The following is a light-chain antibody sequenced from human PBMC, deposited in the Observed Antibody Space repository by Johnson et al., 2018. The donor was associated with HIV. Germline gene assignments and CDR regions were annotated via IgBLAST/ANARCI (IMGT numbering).Light chain of an antibody. J-gene: IGLJ1*01. Sequence: QAVLTQPPSVSAAPGEKVTISCSGSSSNIGNNYVSWYQQLPGTAPKLLIYDNNKRPSGISDRFSASKSGTSATLGITALQTGDEADYYCGTWDTSLGAQYGVGSGTKVTVL. CDR1: SSNIGNNY. CDR2: DNN. V-gene: IGLV1-51*01. CDR3: GTWDTSLGAQYG.